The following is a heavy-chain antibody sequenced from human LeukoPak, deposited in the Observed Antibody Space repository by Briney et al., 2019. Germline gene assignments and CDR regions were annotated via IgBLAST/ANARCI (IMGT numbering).Heavy chain of an antibody. J-gene: IGHJ4*02. CDR2: INHSGST. D-gene: IGHD3-22*01. Sequence: ETLSLTCAVYGGSFSGYYWSWIRQPPGKGLEWIGEINHSGSTNYNPSLKSRVTISVDTSKNQFSLKLSSVTAADTAVYYCARGDSSGYSPYWGQGTLVTVSS. V-gene: IGHV4-34*01. CDR3: ARGDSSGYSPY. CDR1: GGSFSGYY.